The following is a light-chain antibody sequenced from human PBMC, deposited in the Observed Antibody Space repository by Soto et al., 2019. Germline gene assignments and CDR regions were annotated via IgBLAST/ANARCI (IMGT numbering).Light chain of an antibody. CDR3: QQYNTYLRT. CDR1: QSISSW. CDR2: EAS. J-gene: IGKJ1*01. V-gene: IGKV1-5*03. Sequence: DIQMTQSPSTLSASVGDRVTITCRASQSISSWLAWYQQKPGKAPKLLIHEASILESGVPSRFSGSGSGTEFTLAISSLQPDDFATYYCQQYNTYLRTFGQGTKVEVK.